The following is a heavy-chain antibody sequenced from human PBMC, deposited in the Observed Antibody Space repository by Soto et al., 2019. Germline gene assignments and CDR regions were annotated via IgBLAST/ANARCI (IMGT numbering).Heavy chain of an antibody. CDR1: GGSVSSSSYY. D-gene: IGHD4-17*01. V-gene: IGHV4-39*01. J-gene: IGHJ4*02. Sequence: QLQLQESGPELVKPSETLSLTCTVSGGSVSSSSYYWGWIRQPPGKGLEWIGSIYYSGSTYYNPSLKRRVTVSGDTSKSKFSLRLSSVTAADTAVYYCARHVDYGDYHTDYWGQGTLVTVSS. CDR3: ARHVDYGDYHTDY. CDR2: IYYSGST.